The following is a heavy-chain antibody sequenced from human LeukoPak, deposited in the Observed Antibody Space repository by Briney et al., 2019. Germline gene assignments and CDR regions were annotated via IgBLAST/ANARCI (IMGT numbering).Heavy chain of an antibody. CDR2: ISAYNGNT. Sequence: ASVKVSCKASGYTFTSYGISWVRQAPGQGLEWMGWISAYNGNTTYAQKLQGRVTMTTDTSTSTAYMELRSLRSDDTAVYYCARGEGDTVTRRTFDIWGQGTMVTVSS. V-gene: IGHV1-18*01. J-gene: IGHJ3*02. CDR1: GYTFTSYG. CDR3: ARGEGDTVTRRTFDI. D-gene: IGHD4-17*01.